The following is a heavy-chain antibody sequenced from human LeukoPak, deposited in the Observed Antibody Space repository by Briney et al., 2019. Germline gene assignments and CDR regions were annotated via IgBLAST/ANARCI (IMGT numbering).Heavy chain of an antibody. J-gene: IGHJ4*02. V-gene: IGHV5-51*01. CDR3: ARRFGRPFDY. Sequence: GASLKISCKGSGSSFTTYWIGWVRPMPGKGLEWMGIIYPGDSDTTYSPSFQGQVTISVARSISTAYLQWSSLKASDTAMYYCARRFGRPFDYWGQGTLVTVSS. CDR2: IYPGDSDT. D-gene: IGHD3-10*01. CDR1: GSSFTTYW.